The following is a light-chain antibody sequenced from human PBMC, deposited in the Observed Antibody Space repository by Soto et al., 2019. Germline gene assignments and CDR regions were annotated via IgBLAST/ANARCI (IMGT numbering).Light chain of an antibody. CDR3: ATWDDNLSALR. Sequence: QSVLTQPPSASGTLGQRVTISCSGSSSNIGKNYMFWYQHLPGTAPKLLIYRNNQWPSGVPDRFSGSKSGTSASLAISGLRSEDEADYYCATWDDNLSALRFGGGTQLTVL. V-gene: IGLV1-47*01. CDR2: RNN. J-gene: IGLJ2*01. CDR1: SSNIGKNY.